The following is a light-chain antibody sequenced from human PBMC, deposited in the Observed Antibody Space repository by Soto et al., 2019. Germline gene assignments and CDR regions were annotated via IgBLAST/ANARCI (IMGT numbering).Light chain of an antibody. CDR2: AAS. Sequence: AIQMTQSPSSLSAPVGDRVTITCRASQGIRIDLGWYQQKPGKAPKLLIYAASTLQTGVPSRFSGSGSGTDYTLPFSSLQPEDCASYYCLLDYNFQLPFGQRPRVHIK. CDR3: LLDYNFQLP. CDR1: QGIRID. V-gene: IGKV1-6*01. J-gene: IGKJ1*01.